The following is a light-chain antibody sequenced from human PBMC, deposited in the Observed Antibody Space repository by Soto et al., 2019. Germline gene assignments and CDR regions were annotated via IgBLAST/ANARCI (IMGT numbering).Light chain of an antibody. CDR2: EGS. Sequence: QSALTQPASVSGSPGQSITISCTGTSRDVGTYTLVSWYQHYPGKAPKLIIYEGSKRPSGVSNRFSASKTGRTASLTISGLQPEDEADYYCCSYAGSSSVVFGGGTKRTVL. CDR1: SRDVGTYTL. CDR3: CSYAGSSSVV. V-gene: IGLV2-23*01. J-gene: IGLJ2*01.